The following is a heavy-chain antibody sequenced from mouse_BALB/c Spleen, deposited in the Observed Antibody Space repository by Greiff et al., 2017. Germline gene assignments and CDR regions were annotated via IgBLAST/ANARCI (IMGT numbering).Heavy chain of an antibody. Sequence: QVQLKQSGAELVRPGTSVKVSCKASGYAFTNYLIEWVKQRPGQGLEWIGVINPGSGGTNYNEKFKGKATLTADKSSSTAYMQLSSLTSDDSAVYFCARDYGSSYYFDYWGQGTTLTVSS. CDR3: ARDYGSSYYFDY. D-gene: IGHD1-1*01. CDR2: INPGSGGT. V-gene: IGHV1-54*01. J-gene: IGHJ2*01. CDR1: GYAFTNYL.